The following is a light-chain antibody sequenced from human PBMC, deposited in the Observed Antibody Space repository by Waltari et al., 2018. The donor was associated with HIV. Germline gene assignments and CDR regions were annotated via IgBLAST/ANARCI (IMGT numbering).Light chain of an antibody. CDR1: SSNIGSNA. V-gene: IGLV1-44*01. Sequence: QSVLTQPPPASGTPGQRVTISCSGSSSNIGSNAGNWYQQLPGTAPKLLIYSNNQRPSGVPDRFSGSKSGTSASLAISGLQSDDEADYYCAAWDDSLNDSYVFGPGTKVTVL. J-gene: IGLJ1*01. CDR3: AAWDDSLNDSYV. CDR2: SNN.